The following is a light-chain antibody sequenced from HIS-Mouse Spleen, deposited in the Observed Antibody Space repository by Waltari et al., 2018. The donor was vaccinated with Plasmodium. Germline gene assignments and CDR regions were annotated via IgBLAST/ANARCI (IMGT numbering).Light chain of an antibody. Sequence: SYELTQPPSVSVSPGQTARITCSGDALPKKYAYWYQQKSGQAPVLVIYEDSKRPSGIPARFPGSSSGTRATLTISGAQVEDEADYYCYSTDSSGNHRVFGGGTKLTVL. V-gene: IGLV3-10*01. CDR3: YSTDSSGNHRV. CDR2: EDS. CDR1: ALPKKY. J-gene: IGLJ3*02.